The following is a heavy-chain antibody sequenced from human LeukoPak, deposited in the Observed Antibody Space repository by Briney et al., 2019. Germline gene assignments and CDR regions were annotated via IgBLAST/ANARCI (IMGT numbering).Heavy chain of an antibody. J-gene: IGHJ5*01. CDR2: ISPSGGST. Sequence: ASVKVSCKAFGYTFTGYWMHWVRQAPGQGPEWMGVISPSGGSTIYAQKFKGRVTLTRDMSTSTDYLELSSLRSEDTAVYYCARDNSVRDEAWWFNSWGQGTLVIVFS. CDR1: GYTFTGYW. D-gene: IGHD5-24*01. V-gene: IGHV1-46*01. CDR3: ARDNSVRDEAWWFNS.